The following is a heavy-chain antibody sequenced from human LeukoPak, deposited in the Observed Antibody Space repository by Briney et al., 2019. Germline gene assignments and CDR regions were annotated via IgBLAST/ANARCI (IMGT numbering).Heavy chain of an antibody. CDR1: GYTFTGYY. D-gene: IGHD3-22*01. CDR2: INPNSGGT. Sequence: GXSVTVSCKASGYTFTGYYMHWVRQAPGQGLEWMGWINPNSGGTNYAQKFQGRVTMTRDTSISTAYMELSRLRSDDTAVYYCARELNYYDSSGYYYWGQGTLVTVSS. V-gene: IGHV1-2*02. J-gene: IGHJ4*02. CDR3: ARELNYYDSSGYYY.